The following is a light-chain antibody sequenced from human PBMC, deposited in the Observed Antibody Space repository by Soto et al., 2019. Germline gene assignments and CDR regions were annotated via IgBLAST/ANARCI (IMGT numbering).Light chain of an antibody. V-gene: IGKV1-8*01. CDR3: QQYNSYPWT. CDR1: HGISSY. Sequence: INQSPSSFSASPGDRVTITCRASHGISSYLAWYQQKPGKAPKLLIYAASTLQSGVPSRFSGSGSGTDFTLTISCLQSEDFATYYCQQYNSYPWTFGQGTKVDIK. CDR2: AAS. J-gene: IGKJ1*01.